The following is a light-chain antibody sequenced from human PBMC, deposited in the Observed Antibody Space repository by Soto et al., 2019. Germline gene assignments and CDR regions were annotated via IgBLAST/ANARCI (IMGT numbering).Light chain of an antibody. Sequence: QSVLTQPAPVSGSPGQSITISCTGTSSDVGGYNYVSWYQQHPAKAPQLMIHDVSNRPSGGSNRFSGSKSGNTASLTISGLQAEDEADYYCSSYTSGRAYVFGTGSKVTGL. J-gene: IGLJ1*01. CDR2: DVS. CDR3: SSYTSGRAYV. CDR1: SSDVGGYNY. V-gene: IGLV2-14*03.